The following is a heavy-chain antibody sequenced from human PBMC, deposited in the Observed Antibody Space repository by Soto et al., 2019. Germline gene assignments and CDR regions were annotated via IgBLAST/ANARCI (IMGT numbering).Heavy chain of an antibody. V-gene: IGHV1-18*01. Sequence: GASVKVSCKTSGYTFTTYGISWVRQAPGQGLEWMGWISTNKGNTNYAQKFQGRVTMTTDTSASTAYMELSSLRSEDTAVYYCARVGPPADPWGQGTLVTVSS. CDR1: GYTFTTYG. J-gene: IGHJ5*02. CDR2: ISTNKGNT. CDR3: ARVGPPADP.